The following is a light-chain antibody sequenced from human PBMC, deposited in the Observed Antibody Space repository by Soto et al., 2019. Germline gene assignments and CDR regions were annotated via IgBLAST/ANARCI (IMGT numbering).Light chain of an antibody. J-gene: IGKJ1*01. CDR3: QQYGSSPAT. CDR2: GAS. V-gene: IGKV3-20*01. Sequence: EIVLTQSPGTLYLSPGERDTLSCRASQSVSSSYLAWYQKKPGQAPRLLIYGASSRATGIPDRFSGSGSGTDFTLTISRLEPEDFSVHYCQQYGSSPATFGQGTKVEIK. CDR1: QSVSSSY.